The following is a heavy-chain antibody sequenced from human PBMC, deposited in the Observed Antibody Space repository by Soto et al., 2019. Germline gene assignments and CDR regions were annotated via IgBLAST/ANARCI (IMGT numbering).Heavy chain of an antibody. CDR3: ARDLTISSTDGPLDP. Sequence: SETLSLTCTVSGGSMSRYYWTWIRQPPGKGLEWIGNIHYTGSTNYNPSLKSRVTILLGTSTSQFSLKVSSVTAADTAVYYCARDLTISSTDGPLDPWGHGTLVTV. CDR2: IHYTGST. J-gene: IGHJ5*02. D-gene: IGHD1-1*01. V-gene: IGHV4-59*01. CDR1: GGSMSRYY.